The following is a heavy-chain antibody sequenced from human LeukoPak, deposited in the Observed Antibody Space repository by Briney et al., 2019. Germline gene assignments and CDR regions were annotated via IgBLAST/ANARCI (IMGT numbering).Heavy chain of an antibody. V-gene: IGHV7-4-1*02. CDR1: GYTFTSYA. Sequence: ASVKVSCKASGYTFTSYAMNWVRQAPGQGLEWMGWINTNIGNPTYAQAFTGRFVFSLDTSVSTAYLQISSLKSEDTAVYYCARARGPYCSGGSCYPHDAFDIWGQGTMVTVSS. CDR2: INTNIGNP. D-gene: IGHD2-15*01. J-gene: IGHJ3*02. CDR3: ARARGPYCSGGSCYPHDAFDI.